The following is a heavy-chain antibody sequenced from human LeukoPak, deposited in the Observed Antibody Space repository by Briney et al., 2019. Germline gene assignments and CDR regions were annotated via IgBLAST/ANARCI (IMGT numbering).Heavy chain of an antibody. V-gene: IGHV3-48*01. CDR2: ISSSSSTI. CDR1: GFTFSSYS. J-gene: IGHJ4*02. D-gene: IGHD3-10*01. Sequence: GGPLRLSCAASGFTFSSYSMNWVRQAPGKGLEWVSYISSSSSTIYYADSVKGRFTISRDNAKNSLYLQMNSLRAEDTAVYYCARDYYGSGSYYKALYWGQGTLVTVSS. CDR3: ARDYYGSGSYYKALY.